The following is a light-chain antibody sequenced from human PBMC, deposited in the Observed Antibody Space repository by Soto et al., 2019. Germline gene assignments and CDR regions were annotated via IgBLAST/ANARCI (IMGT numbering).Light chain of an antibody. CDR3: VSHAGSSAI. CDR1: SSDIGAYKY. Sequence: QSVPTQPASVSGSPGQSITISCTGTSSDIGAYKYVSWCQQYPGKAPKLIIYEVSNRPSGVSNRFSGSKSGNTASLTISGLQAEDEADYYCVSHAGSSAIFGGRTKLTVL. V-gene: IGLV2-14*01. CDR2: EVS. J-gene: IGLJ2*01.